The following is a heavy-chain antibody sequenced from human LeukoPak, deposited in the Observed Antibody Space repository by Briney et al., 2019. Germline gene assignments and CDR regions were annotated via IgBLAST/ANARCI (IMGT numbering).Heavy chain of an antibody. CDR2: ISWNSGSI. CDR3: AKGGQYSSGWDYYFDY. Sequence: PGGSLKLSCAASGFTFDDYAMHWVRQAPGKGLDGVSGISWNSGSIGYADSVKGRFTISRDNAKNSLYLQMNSLRAEDMALYYCAKGGQYSSGWDYYFDYWGQGTLVTVSS. D-gene: IGHD6-19*01. CDR1: GFTFDDYA. J-gene: IGHJ4*02. V-gene: IGHV3-9*03.